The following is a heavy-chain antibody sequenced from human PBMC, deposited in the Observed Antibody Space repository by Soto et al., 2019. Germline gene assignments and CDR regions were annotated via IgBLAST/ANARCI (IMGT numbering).Heavy chain of an antibody. CDR3: ARDFAYFDY. D-gene: IGHD3-3*01. V-gene: IGHV4-61*01. CDR1: GGSFKSGSYS. J-gene: IGHJ4*02. Sequence: KPXETLSLTCTVAGGSFKSGSYSWSWIRQPPGKGLEWIGYVYHTGRTSYNPSLKSRVSISMDTSKNQFSLNLDSVTAADTAVYFCARDFAYFDYWGQGNLVTVSS. CDR2: VYHTGRT.